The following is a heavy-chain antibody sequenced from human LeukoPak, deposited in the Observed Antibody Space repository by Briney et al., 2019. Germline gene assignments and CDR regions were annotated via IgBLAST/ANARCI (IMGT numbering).Heavy chain of an antibody. CDR1: GGSISSGGYY. CDR2: IYYSGST. Sequence: SQTLSLTCTVSGGSISSGGYYWSWIRQHPGTGLEWIGYIYYSGSTYYNPSLKSRVTISVDTSKNQFSLKLSSVTAADTAVYYCARVTYGGKSADAFDIWGQGTMVTVSS. D-gene: IGHD4-23*01. J-gene: IGHJ3*02. CDR3: ARVTYGGKSADAFDI. V-gene: IGHV4-31*03.